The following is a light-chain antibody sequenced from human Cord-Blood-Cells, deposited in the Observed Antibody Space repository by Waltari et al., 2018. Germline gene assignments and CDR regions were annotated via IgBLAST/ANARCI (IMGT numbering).Light chain of an antibody. CDR1: SGYSPYN. CDR3: GADHGSGSNFVWV. J-gene: IGLJ3*02. V-gene: IGLV9-49*01. CDR2: VGTGGIVG. Sequence: QPVLTQPPSASASLGASVTLTCTLSSGYSPYNVDRHQHRPGKGPRFVMRVGTGGIVGSKGDGIPDRFSVLGSGLNRYLTIKNIQEEDESDYHCGADHGSGSNFVWVFGGGTKLTVL.